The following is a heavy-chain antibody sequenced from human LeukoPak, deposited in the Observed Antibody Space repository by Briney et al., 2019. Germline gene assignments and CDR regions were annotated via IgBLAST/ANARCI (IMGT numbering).Heavy chain of an antibody. D-gene: IGHD3-22*01. V-gene: IGHV3-7*03. CDR2: VKQDGGER. CDR1: GFTFDNYW. Sequence: GGSLRLSCTASGFTFDNYWMTWVRQPPGKGLEWVANVKQDGGERYYVDSVKGRFTISRDNSKNTLYVQVNSLGTEDTAAYYCAKGSYYDSSGSFYFDYWGQGTLVTVSS. CDR3: AKGSYYDSSGSFYFDY. J-gene: IGHJ4*02.